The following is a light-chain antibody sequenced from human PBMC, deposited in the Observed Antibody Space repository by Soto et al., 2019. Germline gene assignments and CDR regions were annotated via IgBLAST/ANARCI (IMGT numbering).Light chain of an antibody. J-gene: IGKJ1*01. CDR3: QQRSIWPPWT. V-gene: IGKV3-11*01. Sequence: EIVLTQSPATLSLSPGERATLTCRASQSVSNFLAWYQHKPGQAPRLLIYDASIRATGVPARFSGSGSGTDFSLTISTLEPEDFAIYYCQQRSIWPPWTFGKGTKVKLK. CDR2: DAS. CDR1: QSVSNF.